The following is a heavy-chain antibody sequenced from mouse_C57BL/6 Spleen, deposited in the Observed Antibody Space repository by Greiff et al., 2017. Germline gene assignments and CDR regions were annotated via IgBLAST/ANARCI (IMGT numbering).Heavy chain of an antibody. Sequence: QVQLQQPGAELVKPGASVKMSCKASGYTFTSYWITWVKQRPGQGLEWIGDIYPGSGSTNYNEKFKGKATLTVDTSSSTAYMQLSSLTAEDSAVYYCARLCSRIAMDYWGQGTSVTVSS. CDR2: IYPGSGST. D-gene: IGHD1-1*01. J-gene: IGHJ4*01. CDR3: ARLCSRIAMDY. CDR1: GYTFTSYW. V-gene: IGHV1-55*01.